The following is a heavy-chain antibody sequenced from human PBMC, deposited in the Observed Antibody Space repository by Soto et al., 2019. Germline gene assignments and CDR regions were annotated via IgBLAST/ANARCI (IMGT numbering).Heavy chain of an antibody. CDR3: CVVKRRDQYSTSGYWFDP. J-gene: IGHJ5*02. CDR2: IKSRADGETK. V-gene: IGHV3-15*01. Sequence: GSLRLSCAASGFTFSHAWMSWVRQAPGKGLEWVGRIKSRADGETKDYGAPVRGRFTISRDDSKDTVYLQMNSLRIEDTAVYYCCVVKRRDQYSTSGYWFDPWGPGTLVTVSS. D-gene: IGHD2-15*01. CDR1: GFTFSHAW.